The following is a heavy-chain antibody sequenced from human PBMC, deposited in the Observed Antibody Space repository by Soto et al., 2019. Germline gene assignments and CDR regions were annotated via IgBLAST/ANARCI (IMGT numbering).Heavy chain of an antibody. CDR2: INSDGSRT. V-gene: IGHV3-74*01. D-gene: IGHD1-1*01. J-gene: IGHJ6*02. CDR1: GFTFSSYW. CDR3: AVHIDV. Sequence: VQLVESGGGLVQPGGSLRISCAASGFTFSSYWMHWVRQAPGKGLVWVSRINSDGSRTSYADSVKGRFNIYRDNAKNTLYLQMNSLRAEDTALYYCAVHIDVWGQGTTVTVSS.